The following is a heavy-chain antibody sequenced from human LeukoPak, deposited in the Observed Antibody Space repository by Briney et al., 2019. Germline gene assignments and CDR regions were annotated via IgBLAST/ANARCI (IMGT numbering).Heavy chain of an antibody. CDR2: ISTSSGYT. J-gene: IGHJ4*02. V-gene: IGHV3-21*01. CDR3: ARDRGYSYADY. CDR1: GFTFSYYS. Sequence: RGSLRLSCAASGFTFSYYSMNWVRQAPGKGLEWVSSISTSSGYTYSADSVRGRFTVSRDNAKNSLYLQMNSLRADDTAVYYCARDRGYSYADYWGQGTLVTVSS. D-gene: IGHD5-18*01.